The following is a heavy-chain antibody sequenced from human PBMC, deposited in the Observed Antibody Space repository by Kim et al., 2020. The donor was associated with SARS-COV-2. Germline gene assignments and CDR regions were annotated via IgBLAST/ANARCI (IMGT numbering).Heavy chain of an antibody. CDR3: ATRIGVDDSFYYYVYMDV. J-gene: IGHJ6*03. V-gene: IGHV1-69*04. CDR1: GGTFNTLV. D-gene: IGHD1-1*01. Sequence: SVKVSCKASGGTFNTLVINWVRQAPGQGLEWVGRIIPGIGFANYAQKFQGRVTMAADRSTTTAHLELSSLRSDDTAVYYCATRIGVDDSFYYYVYMDVWGTGTTVTVSS. CDR2: IIPGIGFA.